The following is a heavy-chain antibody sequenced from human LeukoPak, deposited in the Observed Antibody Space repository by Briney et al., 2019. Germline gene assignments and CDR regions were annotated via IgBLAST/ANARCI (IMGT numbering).Heavy chain of an antibody. Sequence: GGSLRLSCLVSGFTFSSYWMHWVRQAPGKGLVWVSRLSPDGGTIDYSDSVRGRFTISRDNAKDTLYLQMNSLRVDDTAVYYCATAGQWRFDSWGLGTLVTVSS. CDR3: ATAGQWRFDS. CDR2: LSPDGGTI. J-gene: IGHJ4*02. CDR1: GFTFSSYW. D-gene: IGHD6-19*01. V-gene: IGHV3-74*01.